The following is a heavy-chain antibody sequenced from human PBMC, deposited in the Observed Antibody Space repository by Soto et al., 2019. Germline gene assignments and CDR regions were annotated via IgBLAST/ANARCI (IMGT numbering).Heavy chain of an antibody. CDR1: GGSISGEGYY. V-gene: IGHV4-31*03. J-gene: IGHJ5*02. CDR3: ARAWTAPAGWADRFDR. D-gene: IGHD6-13*01. CDR2: IHYSGST. Sequence: QVQLQESGPGLVEPSQTLSLTCTVSGGSISGEGYYWSWIRQYSGRGLEWIGYIHYSGSTYYNPSLKRRVIISVATAKTQFFLNLSSVTAADTGVYYCARAWTAPAGWADRFDRWGQGTLVTVSS.